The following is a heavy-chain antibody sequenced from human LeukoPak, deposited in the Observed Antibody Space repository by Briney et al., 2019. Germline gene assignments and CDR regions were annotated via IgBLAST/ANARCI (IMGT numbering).Heavy chain of an antibody. Sequence: GGSLRLSCAASGFTFSSYAMSWVRQAPGKGLEWVSAICGSGGSKYYADSVKGRFTISRDNSKNTLYLQMNSLRAEDTAIYYCAKVASRVAVAVDGRVDYWGQGTLVTVSS. D-gene: IGHD6-19*01. V-gene: IGHV3-23*01. CDR3: AKVASRVAVAVDGRVDY. J-gene: IGHJ4*02. CDR1: GFTFSSYA. CDR2: ICGSGGSK.